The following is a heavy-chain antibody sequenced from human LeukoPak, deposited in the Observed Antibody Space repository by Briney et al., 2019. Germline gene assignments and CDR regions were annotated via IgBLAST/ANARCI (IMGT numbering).Heavy chain of an antibody. J-gene: IGHJ4*02. V-gene: IGHV4-39*07. Sequence: PSETLSLTCIVSGGSINSSSYYWGWIRQPPGKGLEWIGSIYYSGSTYYNPSLKSRVTISVDTSKNQFSLKLSSVTAEDTAIYYCAKSLRFEDYTNLPFDYWGQGTLVTVSS. D-gene: IGHD3-10*01. CDR3: AKSLRFEDYTNLPFDY. CDR2: IYYSGST. CDR1: GGSINSSSYY.